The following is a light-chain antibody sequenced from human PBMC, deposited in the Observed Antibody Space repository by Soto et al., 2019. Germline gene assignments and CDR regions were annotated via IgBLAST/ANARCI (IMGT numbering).Light chain of an antibody. Sequence: QSALTQPASVSGSPGQSITISCTGTSSDVGGYNYVSWYQQHPGKAPKLMIYDVSNRPSGVSNRFSGSKSGNTASLTIPGLQAEDEDDYYCSSYTSSSTVVFGGGTQLTVL. CDR1: SSDVGGYNY. CDR3: SSYTSSSTVV. V-gene: IGLV2-14*01. J-gene: IGLJ2*01. CDR2: DVS.